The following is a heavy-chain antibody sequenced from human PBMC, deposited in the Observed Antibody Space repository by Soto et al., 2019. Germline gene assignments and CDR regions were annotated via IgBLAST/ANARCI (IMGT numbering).Heavy chain of an antibody. CDR3: ARDLPKYYYDSSGYYHVDAFDI. Sequence: QVQLVQSGAEVKKPGASVKVSCKASGYTFTSYGISWVRQAPGQGLEWMGWISAYNGNTNYAQKLQGRVTMTTDTSTSXVYXEXMSLRSDDTAVYYCARDLPKYYYDSSGYYHVDAFDIWGQGTMVTVSS. V-gene: IGHV1-18*01. CDR2: ISAYNGNT. D-gene: IGHD3-22*01. J-gene: IGHJ3*02. CDR1: GYTFTSYG.